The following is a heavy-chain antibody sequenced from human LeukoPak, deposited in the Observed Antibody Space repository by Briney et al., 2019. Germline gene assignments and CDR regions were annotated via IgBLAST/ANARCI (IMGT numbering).Heavy chain of an antibody. CDR2: ISSSSSTI. CDR3: ARDHGTRTELYDQNPFDY. J-gene: IGHJ4*02. Sequence: GGSLRLSCKTSGFSSGDHTMTWVRQAPGKGLEWVSYISSSSSTIYYADSVKGRFTISRDNAKNSLYLQMNSLRAEDTAVYYCARDHGTRTELYDQNPFDYWGQGTLVTVSS. D-gene: IGHD3-22*01. CDR1: GFSSGDHT. V-gene: IGHV3-48*01.